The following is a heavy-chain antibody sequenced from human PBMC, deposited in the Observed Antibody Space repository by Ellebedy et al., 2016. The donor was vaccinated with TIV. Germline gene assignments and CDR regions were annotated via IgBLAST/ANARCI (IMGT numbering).Heavy chain of an antibody. CDR2: INPSGGST. V-gene: IGHV1-46*01. CDR1: GYTFTSYY. CDR3: ARDGREWLSRINWFDP. J-gene: IGHJ5*02. Sequence: ASVKVSCXASGYTFTSYYMHWVRQAPGQGLEWMGIINPSGGSTSYAQKFQGRVTITADESTSTAYMELSSLRSEDTAVYYCARDGREWLSRINWFDPWGQGTLVTVSS. D-gene: IGHD3-3*01.